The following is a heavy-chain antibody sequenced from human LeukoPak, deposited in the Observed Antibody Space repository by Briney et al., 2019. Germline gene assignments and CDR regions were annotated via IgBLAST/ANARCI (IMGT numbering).Heavy chain of an antibody. Sequence: ASVKVSCKASNNTLSNNGITWVRQAPGQGLEWMGWISGYNTYTTYAQKFQDRVTMTKDTSTNTAYMEMRSLRSDDTAVYYCARVRLVWGMETFDLWGQGTMVTVSS. J-gene: IGHJ3*01. D-gene: IGHD7-27*01. V-gene: IGHV1-18*01. CDR2: ISGYNTYT. CDR1: NNTLSNNG. CDR3: ARVRLVWGMETFDL.